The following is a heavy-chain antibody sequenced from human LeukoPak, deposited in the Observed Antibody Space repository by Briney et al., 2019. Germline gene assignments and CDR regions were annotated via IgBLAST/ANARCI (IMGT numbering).Heavy chain of an antibody. CDR2: ISSSSSYI. CDR3: AGEEGWYYYDSSGYRYFDY. J-gene: IGHJ4*02. CDR1: GFTFSSYS. V-gene: IGHV3-21*01. Sequence: MTGGSLRLSCAASGFTFSSYSMNWVRQAPGKGLEWVSSISSSSSYIYYADSVKGRFTISRDNAKNSLYLQMNSLRAEDTAVYYCAGEEGWYYYDSSGYRYFDYWGQGTLVTVSS. D-gene: IGHD3-22*01.